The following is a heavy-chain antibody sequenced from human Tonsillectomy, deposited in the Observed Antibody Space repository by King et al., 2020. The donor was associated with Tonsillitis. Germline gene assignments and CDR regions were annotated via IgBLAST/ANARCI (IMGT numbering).Heavy chain of an antibody. D-gene: IGHD3-10*01. J-gene: IGHJ3*01. CDR2: TNWNNRSI. V-gene: IGHV3-9*01. Sequence: EVQLVESGGGLVQPGRSLRLSCVATGFTFDDHAMHWVRQVPGKGLEWVSGTNWNNRSIAYANSVKGRFTISRDNARNFLYLEMNSLRPEDTALYYCVKDGAAWLVRGCAFDVWGRGTMVTVSS. CDR3: VKDGAAWLVRGCAFDV. CDR1: GFTFDDHA.